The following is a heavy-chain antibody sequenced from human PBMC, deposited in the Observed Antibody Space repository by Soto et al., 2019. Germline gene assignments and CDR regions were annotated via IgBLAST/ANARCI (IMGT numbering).Heavy chain of an antibody. J-gene: IGHJ4*02. CDR3: AKSRGSTPRLGGY. CDR1: GFTFSSYA. V-gene: IGHV3-23*01. Sequence: EVQLLESGGGLVQPGGSLRLSCAASGFTFSSYAMSWVRQAPGKGLEWVSAISGSGGSTYYADSVKGRFTISRDNSKNPLYLQMNSRRAEGMAVYYCAKSRGSTPRLGGYWGQGTLVTLSS. CDR2: ISGSGGST. D-gene: IGHD5-12*01.